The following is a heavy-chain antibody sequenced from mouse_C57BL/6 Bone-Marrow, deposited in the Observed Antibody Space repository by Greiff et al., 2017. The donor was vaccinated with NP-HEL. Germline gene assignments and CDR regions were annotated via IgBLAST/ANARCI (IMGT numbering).Heavy chain of an antibody. J-gene: IGHJ3*01. CDR1: GYTFTSYW. CDR2: IDPSDSET. Sequence: VQLQQPGAELVRPGSSVKLSCKASGYTFTSYWMHWVKQRPIQGLEWIGNIDPSDSETHYNQKFKDKATLTVDKSSSTAYMQLSSLTSEDSAVYYCARGGIYYDYAWFAYWGQGTLVTVSA. CDR3: ARGGIYYDYAWFAY. D-gene: IGHD2-4*01. V-gene: IGHV1-52*01.